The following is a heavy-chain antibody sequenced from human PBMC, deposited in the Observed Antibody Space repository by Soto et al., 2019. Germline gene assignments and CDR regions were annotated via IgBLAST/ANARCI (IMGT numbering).Heavy chain of an antibody. Sequence: QVQLVQSGAEVKKPGSSVKVSCKASGGTFSSYRINWVRQAPGQGLEWVGGIVHIYRIADYAQKFQGRVTITADESARTAYTELRSLKSQDTAVYYCARDSGAKLSSSWGQGTLVTVSS. J-gene: IGHJ4*02. CDR2: IVHIYRIA. D-gene: IGHD6-13*01. V-gene: IGHV1-69*01. CDR3: ARDSGAKLSSS. CDR1: GGTFSSYR.